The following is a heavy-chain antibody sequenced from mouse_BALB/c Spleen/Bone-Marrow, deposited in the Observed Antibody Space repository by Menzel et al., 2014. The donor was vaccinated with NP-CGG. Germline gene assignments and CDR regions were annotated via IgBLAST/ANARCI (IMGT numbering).Heavy chain of an antibody. CDR2: IEPANDNA. V-gene: IGHV14-3*02. CDR3: SRKLRLYAMGY. J-gene: IGHJ4*01. CDR1: GFNIKDTY. Sequence: VQLQQSGAELVKPGASVKLSCTASGFNIKDTYMHWVKQRPEQGLEWIGRIEPANDNARYDPKFQGKATITADTSSNTAFLQLSSLTSEDTAVYYWSRKLRLYAMGYWGQGTSVTVSS.